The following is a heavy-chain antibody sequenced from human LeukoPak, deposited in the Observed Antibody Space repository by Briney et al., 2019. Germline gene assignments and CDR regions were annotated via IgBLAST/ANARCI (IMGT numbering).Heavy chain of an antibody. Sequence: PSETLSLTCTVSGGSISSGGYYWSWIRQHPGKGLEWIGYIYYSGSTNYNPSLKSRATMSLDTSKNQFSLNLNSVTAADTAVYYCARDPGYSGIDYWGQGTLVTVSS. J-gene: IGHJ4*02. CDR3: ARDPGYSGIDY. CDR1: GGSISSGGYY. V-gene: IGHV4-61*08. CDR2: IYYSGST. D-gene: IGHD5-12*01.